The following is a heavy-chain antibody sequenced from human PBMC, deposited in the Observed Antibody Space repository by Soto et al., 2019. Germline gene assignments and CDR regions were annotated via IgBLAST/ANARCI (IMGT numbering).Heavy chain of an antibody. CDR2: IIPIFGTA. D-gene: IGHD1-26*01. V-gene: IGHV1-69*13. Sequence: SVKVSCKASGGTFSSYAISWVRQAPGQGLEWMGGIIPIFGTANYAQKFQGRVTITADESTSTAYMELSSLRSEDTAVYYCATGRDGSYSDRPDYYYYGMDVWGQGTTVTVSS. CDR1: GGTFSSYA. J-gene: IGHJ6*02. CDR3: ATGRDGSYSDRPDYYYYGMDV.